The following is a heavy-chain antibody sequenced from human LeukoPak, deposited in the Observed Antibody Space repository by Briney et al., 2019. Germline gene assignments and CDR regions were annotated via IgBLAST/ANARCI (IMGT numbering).Heavy chain of an antibody. J-gene: IGHJ6*02. D-gene: IGHD3-10*01. CDR2: ISYDGSNK. CDR3: ARMIITMVRGVISDYGMDV. CDR1: GFTFSSYG. V-gene: IGHV3-30*03. Sequence: GGSLRLSCAASGFTFSSYGMHWVRQAPGKGLEWVAVISYDGSNKYYADSVKGRFTISRDNSKNTLYLQMNSLRAEDTAVYYCARMIITMVRGVISDYGMDVWGQGTTVTVSS.